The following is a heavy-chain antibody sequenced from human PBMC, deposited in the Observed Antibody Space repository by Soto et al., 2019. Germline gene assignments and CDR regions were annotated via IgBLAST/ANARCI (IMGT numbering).Heavy chain of an antibody. J-gene: IGHJ5*02. Sequence: GESLKISCTGVGYGFTSYWIAWVRQMPGKGLEWMGIIYPGDSDTRYSPSFQGQVTISADKSITTAYLQWSSLKASDTAMYYCARGYCTTTICDPWFDPWGQGTLVTVS. CDR3: ARGYCTTTICDPWFDP. CDR2: IYPGDSDT. CDR1: GYGFTSYW. V-gene: IGHV5-51*01. D-gene: IGHD2-2*01.